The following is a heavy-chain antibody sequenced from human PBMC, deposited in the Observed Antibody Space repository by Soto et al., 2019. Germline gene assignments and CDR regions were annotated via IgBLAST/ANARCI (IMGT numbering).Heavy chain of an antibody. CDR1: GFTFSAYG. V-gene: IGHV3-33*01. CDR3: ASQAFDY. J-gene: IGHJ4*02. Sequence: QPGGSLRLSCAASGFTFSAYGLQWVRQAPGKGLEWLAFIWHDGSKKYYADSVGGRFTISRDNSKNTLYLQVNSLRAEDTAVYYCASQAFDYWGQGTLVTVSS. CDR2: IWHDGSKK.